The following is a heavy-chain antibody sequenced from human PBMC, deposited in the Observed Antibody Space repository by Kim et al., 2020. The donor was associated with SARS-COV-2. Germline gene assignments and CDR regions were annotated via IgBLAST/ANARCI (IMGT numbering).Heavy chain of an antibody. CDR3: AKGGSGGYYFDD. J-gene: IGHJ4*02. CDR1: GFTFSTYG. V-gene: IGHV3-33*06. CDR2: IWYDGNNK. Sequence: GGSLRLSCAASGFTFSTYGLHWVRQAPGKGLEWVAVIWYDGNNKYYADSVKGRFTISRDNSKNTLYLQMNSLRVEDTAFYYCAKGGSGGYYFDDWGQGTLVTVSS. D-gene: IGHD3-10*01.